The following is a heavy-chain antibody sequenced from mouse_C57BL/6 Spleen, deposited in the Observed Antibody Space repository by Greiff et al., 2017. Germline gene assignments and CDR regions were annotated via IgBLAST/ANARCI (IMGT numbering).Heavy chain of an antibody. CDR2: ISSGSSTI. Sequence: VQLKESGGGLVKPGGSLKLSCAASGFTFSDYGMHWVRQAPEKGLEWVAYISSGSSTIYYADTVKGRFTISRDNAKNTLFLQMTSLRSEDTAMYYCARNPTVVAYYYAMDYWGQGTSVTVSS. V-gene: IGHV5-17*01. CDR3: ARNPTVVAYYYAMDY. CDR1: GFTFSDYG. J-gene: IGHJ4*01. D-gene: IGHD1-1*01.